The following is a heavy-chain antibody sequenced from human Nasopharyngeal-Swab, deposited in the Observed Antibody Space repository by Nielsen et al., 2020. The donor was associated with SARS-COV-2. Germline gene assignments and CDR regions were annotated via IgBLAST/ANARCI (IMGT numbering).Heavy chain of an antibody. Sequence: LKISCAASGFTFSSYSMNWVRQAPGKGLEWVSSISSSSSYIYYADSVKGRFTISRDNAKNSLYLQMNSLRAEDTAVYYCARRVSDGDYWGQGTLVTVSS. CDR3: ARRVSDGDY. D-gene: IGHD5-24*01. CDR1: GFTFSSYS. V-gene: IGHV3-21*01. J-gene: IGHJ4*02. CDR2: ISSSSSYI.